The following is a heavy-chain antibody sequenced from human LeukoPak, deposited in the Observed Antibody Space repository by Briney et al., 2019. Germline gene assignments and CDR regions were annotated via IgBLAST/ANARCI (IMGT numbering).Heavy chain of an antibody. Sequence: GRSLRLSCAASGFTFDDYAMHWVRQAPGKGLEWVSGISWNSGSIGYADSVKGRFTISRDNAKDSLYLQMNSLRAGDTALYYCAKNLGSYYYYYGMDVWGQGTTVTVSS. CDR2: ISWNSGSI. CDR3: AKNLGSYYYYYGMDV. J-gene: IGHJ6*02. V-gene: IGHV3-9*01. D-gene: IGHD1-26*01. CDR1: GFTFDDYA.